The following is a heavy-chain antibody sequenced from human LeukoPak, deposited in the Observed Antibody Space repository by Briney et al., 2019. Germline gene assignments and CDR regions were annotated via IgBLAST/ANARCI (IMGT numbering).Heavy chain of an antibody. D-gene: IGHD3-22*01. V-gene: IGHV3-48*01. Sequence: GGSLRLSCAASGFTFSSYGMNWVRQAPGKGLEWVSYISSSSSPIYYADYVKGRFTISRDNAKNSLYLQMNSLSAEDTAVYFCAKMKGLYYYDSAGYSDNWGQGTLVTVSS. CDR1: GFTFSSYG. CDR2: ISSSSSPI. J-gene: IGHJ4*02. CDR3: AKMKGLYYYDSAGYSDN.